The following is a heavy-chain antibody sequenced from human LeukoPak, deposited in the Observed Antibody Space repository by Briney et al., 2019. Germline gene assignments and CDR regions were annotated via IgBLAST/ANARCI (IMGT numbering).Heavy chain of an antibody. J-gene: IGHJ5*02. D-gene: IGHD2-15*01. V-gene: IGHV1-69*04. CDR1: GGTFSSYA. CDR2: IIPILGIA. Sequence: GASVKVSCKASGGTFSSYAISWVRQAPGQGLEWMGRIIPILGIANYAQKFQGRVTITADKSTSTAYMELSSLRSEDTAVYYCARNWCGGSCQTYNWFDPWGQGTMVTVSS. CDR3: ARNWCGGSCQTYNWFDP.